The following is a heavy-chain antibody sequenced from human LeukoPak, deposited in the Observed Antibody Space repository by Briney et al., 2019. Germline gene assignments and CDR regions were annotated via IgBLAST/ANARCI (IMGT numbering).Heavy chain of an antibody. CDR2: MNPNSGNT. Sequence: ASVKVSCKASGYTFTSYDINWVRQATGQGLEWMGWMNPNSGNTGYAQKFQGRVTMTRNTSISTAYMELSSLRSGDTAVYYCARGRRKMATPNDAFDIWGQGTMVTVSS. V-gene: IGHV1-8*01. CDR3: ARGRRKMATPNDAFDI. D-gene: IGHD5-24*01. CDR1: GYTFTSYD. J-gene: IGHJ3*02.